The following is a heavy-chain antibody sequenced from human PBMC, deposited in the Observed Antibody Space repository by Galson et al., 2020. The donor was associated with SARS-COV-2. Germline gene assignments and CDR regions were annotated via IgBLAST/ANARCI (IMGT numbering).Heavy chain of an antibody. CDR2: FHYDGST. J-gene: IGHJ4*02. D-gene: IGHD6-6*01. Sequence: SETLSLTCTVSGGSISSDYWSWIRQPPAKGLEWIGFFHYDGSTNYNPSLKSRVTISVDTSKNQFSLKLTSVTAADTAVYYCARYTTSSVAFDYWGQGTLVTVSS. CDR1: GGSISSDY. CDR3: ARYTTSSVAFDY. V-gene: IGHV4-59*08.